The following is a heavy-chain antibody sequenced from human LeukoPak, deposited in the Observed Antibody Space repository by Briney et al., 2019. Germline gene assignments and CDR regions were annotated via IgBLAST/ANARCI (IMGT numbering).Heavy chain of an antibody. CDR3: ATGRSCTTCYLPDY. V-gene: IGHV3-11*04. D-gene: IGHD2-2*01. CDR2: ISSSGNSI. CDR1: GFTFSDYY. Sequence: PGGSLRLSCAASGFTFSDYYMSWIRQAPGKGLEWVSFISSSGNSIYYADSVKGRFTISRDNAKNSLYLQMNSLRAEDTAVYHCATGRSCTTCYLPDYWGQGTLVTVSS. J-gene: IGHJ4*02.